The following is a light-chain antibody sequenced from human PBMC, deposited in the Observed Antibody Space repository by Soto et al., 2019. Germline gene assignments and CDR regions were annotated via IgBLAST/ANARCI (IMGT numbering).Light chain of an antibody. CDR3: QKYNSAPRT. CDR1: QGIIDY. CDR2: AAS. Sequence: DIQMTQSPSSLSASVGDRVTITCRASQGIIDYLAWYQQKPGKAPKLLIYAASTLQSGVPSRFSGSGAGTDFTLTISSLQPEDDATDYCQKYNSAPRTFGQGTKVEIK. J-gene: IGKJ1*01. V-gene: IGKV1-27*01.